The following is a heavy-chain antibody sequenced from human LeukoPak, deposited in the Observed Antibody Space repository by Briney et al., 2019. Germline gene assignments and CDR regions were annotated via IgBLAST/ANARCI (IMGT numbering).Heavy chain of an antibody. V-gene: IGHV3-33*01. J-gene: IGHJ4*02. CDR1: GFTFSSYG. CDR2: IWYDGSNK. CDR3: ARGVATISL. D-gene: IGHD5-24*01. Sequence: GRSLRLSCAASGFTFSSYGMHWVRQAPGKGLEWVAVIWYDGSNKYYADSVKGRFIISRDNSKNTLYLQMNSLRAEDTAVYYCARGVATISLWGQGTLVTVSS.